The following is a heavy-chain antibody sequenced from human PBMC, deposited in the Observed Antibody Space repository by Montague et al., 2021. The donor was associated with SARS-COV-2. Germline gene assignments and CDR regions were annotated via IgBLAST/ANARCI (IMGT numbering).Heavy chain of an antibody. CDR1: GFTFSSYW. CDR2: IKSDGSSA. V-gene: IGHV3-74*01. CDR3: AREGHYYDSSSYYRSFDY. J-gene: IGHJ4*02. D-gene: IGHD3-22*01. Sequence: SLSLSLSASGFTFSSYWMHWVRQAPGKGLVWVSRIKSDGSSANYADSVKGRFTISRDNAKNTLYLQMNSLRAEDTAVYYCAREGHYYDSSSYYRSFDYWGQGTLVTVSS.